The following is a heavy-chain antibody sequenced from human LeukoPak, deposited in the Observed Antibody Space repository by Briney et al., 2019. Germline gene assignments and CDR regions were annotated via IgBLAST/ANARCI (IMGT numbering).Heavy chain of an antibody. Sequence: GGSLRLSCTASGFTFTNYWMHWVRQAPGKGLEWVAFIRYDGSNKYYADSVKGRFTISRDNSKNTLYLQMNSLRAEDTAVYYCAKERTITGDRTRDAFDIWGQGTMVTVSS. CDR1: GFTFTNYW. D-gene: IGHD5-12*01. V-gene: IGHV3-30*02. CDR2: IRYDGSNK. CDR3: AKERTITGDRTRDAFDI. J-gene: IGHJ3*02.